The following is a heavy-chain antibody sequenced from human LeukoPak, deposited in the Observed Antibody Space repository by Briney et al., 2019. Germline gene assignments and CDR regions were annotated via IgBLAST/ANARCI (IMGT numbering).Heavy chain of an antibody. CDR2: IIPIFGTA. J-gene: IGHJ6*04. V-gene: IGHV1-69*06. Sequence: SVKVSCKASGGTFSSYAISWVRQAPGQGLEWMGGIIPIFGTANYAQKFQGRVTITADKSTSTAYMELSSLRSEDTAVYYCAICNYYGSGSTPRGSVYGMDVWGKGTAVTVSS. CDR1: GGTFSSYA. D-gene: IGHD3-10*01. CDR3: AICNYYGSGSTPRGSVYGMDV.